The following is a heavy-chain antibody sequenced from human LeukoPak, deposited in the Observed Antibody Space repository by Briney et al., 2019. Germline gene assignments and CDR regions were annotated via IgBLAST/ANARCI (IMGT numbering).Heavy chain of an antibody. V-gene: IGHV1-69*13. D-gene: IGHD6-6*01. CDR3: ARDGFRRSSEVDYFDY. CDR2: IIPIFGTA. Sequence: SVKVSCKASGGTFSSYAISWVRQAPGQGLEWMGGIIPIFGTANYAQKFQGRVTITADESTSTAHMELSSLRSEDTAVYYCARDGFRRSSEVDYFDYWGQGTLVTVSS. J-gene: IGHJ4*02. CDR1: GGTFSSYA.